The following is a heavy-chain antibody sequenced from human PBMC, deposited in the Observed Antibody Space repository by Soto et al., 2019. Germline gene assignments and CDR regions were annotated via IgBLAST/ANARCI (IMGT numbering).Heavy chain of an antibody. CDR2: ITGSGSST. CDR3: AKASVRLVRGVILYFDY. J-gene: IGHJ4*02. D-gene: IGHD3-10*01. V-gene: IGHV3-23*01. Sequence: TGGSLRLSCAASGFAFRDFAMIWVRQAPGKGLEWVSAITGSGSSTYNADSVKGRFSISRDNSKNTMYLQMNSLRAEDTAVYYCAKASVRLVRGVILYFDYWGQGSLVNVSS. CDR1: GFAFRDFA.